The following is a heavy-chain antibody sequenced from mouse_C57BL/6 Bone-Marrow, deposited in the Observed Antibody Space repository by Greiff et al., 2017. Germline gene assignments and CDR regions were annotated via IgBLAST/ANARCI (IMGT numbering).Heavy chain of an antibody. D-gene: IGHD2-1*01. J-gene: IGHJ1*03. CDR1: GFTFSSYG. V-gene: IGHV5-6*01. CDR2: ISSGGSYT. CDR3: AREANLLWYWYFDV. Sequence: VQLKESGGDLVKPGGSLKLSCAASGFTFSSYGMSWVRQTPDKRLEWVATISSGGSYTYYPDSVKGRFTISRDNAKNTLYLQMSSLKSEDTAMYYCAREANLLWYWYFDVWGTGTTVTVSS.